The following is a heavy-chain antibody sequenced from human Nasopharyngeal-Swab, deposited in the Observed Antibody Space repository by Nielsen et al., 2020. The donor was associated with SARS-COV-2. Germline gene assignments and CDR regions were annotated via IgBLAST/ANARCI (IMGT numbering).Heavy chain of an antibody. CDR3: ARDSSSSPLGY. CDR1: GGSISSGSYY. D-gene: IGHD6-6*01. J-gene: IGHJ4*02. CDR2: IHTSGSS. Sequence: SCTVSGGSISSGSYYWSWIRQPAGKGLEWIGRIHTSGSSYYNPSLKSRVTISLDTSKNHFSLKLNSVTAADTTVYYCARDSSSSPLGYWGQGTLVTVSS. V-gene: IGHV4-61*02.